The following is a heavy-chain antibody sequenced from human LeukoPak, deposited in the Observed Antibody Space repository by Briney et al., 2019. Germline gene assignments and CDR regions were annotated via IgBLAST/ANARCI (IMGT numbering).Heavy chain of an antibody. CDR2: ISYDGSNK. CDR1: GFTFSSYA. J-gene: IGHJ3*02. Sequence: GGSPRLSCAASGFTFSSYAMHWVRQAPGKGLEWVAVISYDGSNKYYADSVKGRFTISRDNSKNTLYLQMNSLRAEDTAVYYCARENNWNYHAFDIWGQGTMVTVSS. V-gene: IGHV3-30-3*01. D-gene: IGHD1-7*01. CDR3: ARENNWNYHAFDI.